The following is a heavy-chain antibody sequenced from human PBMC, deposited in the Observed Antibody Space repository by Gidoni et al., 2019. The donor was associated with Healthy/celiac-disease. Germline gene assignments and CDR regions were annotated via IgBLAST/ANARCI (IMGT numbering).Heavy chain of an antibody. D-gene: IGHD2-15*01. CDR3: AKEYCSGGSCYVAGQWALDY. CDR2: MSGSGGST. J-gene: IGHJ4*02. V-gene: IGHV3-23*01. Sequence: EVQLLAPGGGLVQPGGSLRLSCAASGLTFRSYAMSWVRQAPGTGLEWVSAMSGSGGSTYYADSVKGRFTISRDNSKNTLYLQMNSLRAEDTAVYYCAKEYCSGGSCYVAGQWALDYWGQGTLVTVSS. CDR1: GLTFRSYA.